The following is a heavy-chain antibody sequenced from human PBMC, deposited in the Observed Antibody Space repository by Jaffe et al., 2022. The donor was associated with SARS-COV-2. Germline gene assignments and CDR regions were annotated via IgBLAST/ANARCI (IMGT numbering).Heavy chain of an antibody. Sequence: VHLVESGGGVVQPGGSLRLSCAASGFTFDDYAMHWVRQAPGKGLEWVSLISGDGGSTYYADSVKGRFTISRDNSKNSLYLQMNSLRTEDTALYYCAKDHEGYNPHRNYYYYGMDVWGQGTTVTVSS. CDR1: GFTFDDYA. D-gene: IGHD5-12*01. J-gene: IGHJ6*02. CDR2: ISGDGGST. CDR3: AKDHEGYNPHRNYYYYGMDV. V-gene: IGHV3-43*02.